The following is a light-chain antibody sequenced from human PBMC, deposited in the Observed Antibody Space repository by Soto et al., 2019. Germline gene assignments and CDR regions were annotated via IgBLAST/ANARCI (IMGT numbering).Light chain of an antibody. CDR3: QQYNNWPRT. V-gene: IGKV3-15*01. Sequence: EIVVTQSPATLSVSPGERATLSCKASQSVNSNLAWFQQKPGQAPRLLIYGASTRATGTPARFSGSGSGTDFTLTISSLQSEDFAICYCQQYNNWPRTFGQGTKVDIK. J-gene: IGKJ1*01. CDR2: GAS. CDR1: QSVNSN.